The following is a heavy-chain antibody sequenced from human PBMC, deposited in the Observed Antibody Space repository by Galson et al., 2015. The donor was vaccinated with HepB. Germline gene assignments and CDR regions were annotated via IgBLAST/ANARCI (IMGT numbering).Heavy chain of an antibody. CDR1: GYSFTSYW. CDR3: ARLPVPTPFDDAFDI. J-gene: IGHJ3*02. Sequence: QSGAEVKKPGESLKISCKGSGYSFTSYWIGWVRQMPGKGLEWMGIIYPGDSDTRYSPSFQGQVTISADKSISTAYLQWSSLKASDTAMYYCARLPVPTPFDDAFDIWGQGTMVTVSS. D-gene: IGHD3-9*01. CDR2: IYPGDSDT. V-gene: IGHV5-51*01.